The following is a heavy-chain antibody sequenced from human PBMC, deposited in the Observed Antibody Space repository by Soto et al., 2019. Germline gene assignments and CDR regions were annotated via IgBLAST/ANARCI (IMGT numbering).Heavy chain of an antibody. CDR3: AILTPITGVY. CDR1: GGSFRTYT. CDR2: IIPMFGII. J-gene: IGHJ4*02. V-gene: IGHV1-69*17. Sequence: QVLLVQSGAEVKTPGSSVKVSCKVSGGSFRTYTLTWVRQAPGQGLEWMGGIIPMFGIINYAQKFQGRVTITADRSTTTAYMELISLRSDDTAVYYCAILTPITGVYWGQGAQVTVSS. D-gene: IGHD5-12*01.